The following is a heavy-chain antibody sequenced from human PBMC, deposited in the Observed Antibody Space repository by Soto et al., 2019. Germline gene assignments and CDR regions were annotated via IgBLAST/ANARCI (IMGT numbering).Heavy chain of an antibody. V-gene: IGHV1-18*01. CDR1: GYTFTSYG. J-gene: IGHJ4*02. CDR2: ISAYNGNT. CDR3: ARQEAFWSGYYTFDS. D-gene: IGHD3-3*01. Sequence: ASVKVSCKASGYTFTSYGISWVRQAPGQGLEWMGWISAYNGNTNYAQKLQGRVTMTTDTSTSTAYMELRSLRSDDTAVYYCARQEAFWSGYYTFDSWGQGTLVTAS.